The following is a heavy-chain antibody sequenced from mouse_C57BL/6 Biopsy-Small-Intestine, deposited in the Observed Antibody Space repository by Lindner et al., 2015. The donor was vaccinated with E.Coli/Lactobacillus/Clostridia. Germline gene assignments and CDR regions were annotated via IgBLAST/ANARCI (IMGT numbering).Heavy chain of an antibody. V-gene: IGHV1-9*01. CDR3: AREGDYDYDVVDY. J-gene: IGHJ2*01. Sequence: QLQESGAELMKPGASVKLSCKATGYTFTGYWIEWVKQRPGHGLEWIGEILPGSGITKYNEKFKGKATFTADTSSNTAYMHLTSLTTEDSAIYYCAREGDYDYDVVDYWGQGTTLTVSS. D-gene: IGHD2-4*01. CDR1: GYTFTGYW. CDR2: ILPGSGIT.